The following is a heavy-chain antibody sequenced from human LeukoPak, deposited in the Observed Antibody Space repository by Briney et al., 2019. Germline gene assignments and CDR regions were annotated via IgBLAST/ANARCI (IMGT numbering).Heavy chain of an antibody. J-gene: IGHJ4*02. CDR2: IGTSGGYI. D-gene: IGHD1-26*01. V-gene: IGHV3-21*01. CDR1: GFTFSSYS. CDR3: ARDLVLSRSVGASEKVDY. Sequence: GGSLTLSCAASGFTFSSYSMNWVRQAPGKGLEWVSSIGTSGGYIYYADSVNGRFTMSRDNAKNSLYLQMDSLRAEDTAVYYCARDLVLSRSVGASEKVDYWGQGTLVTVSS.